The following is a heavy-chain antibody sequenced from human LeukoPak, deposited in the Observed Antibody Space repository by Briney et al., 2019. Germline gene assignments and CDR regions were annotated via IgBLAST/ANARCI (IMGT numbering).Heavy chain of an antibody. CDR1: GFTFSSYT. J-gene: IGHJ4*02. Sequence: GGSLRLSCAASGFTFSSYTMSWVRQAPGKGLEWVSTITTSDGNTYYADPVKGRFTVSRDNSKNTLFLQMNSLRAEDTAVYYCAKDGGLWVSAHWGDSWGRGTLVTVSS. CDR3: AKDGGLWVSAHWGDS. CDR2: ITTSDGNT. V-gene: IGHV3-23*01. D-gene: IGHD7-27*01.